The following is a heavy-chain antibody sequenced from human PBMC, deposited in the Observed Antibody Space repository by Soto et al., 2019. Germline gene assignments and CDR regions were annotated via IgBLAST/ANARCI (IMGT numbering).Heavy chain of an antibody. CDR2: ISSSSSYI. J-gene: IGHJ6*02. V-gene: IGHV3-21*01. D-gene: IGHD6-13*01. Sequence: GSRRVSGSASGFTFRSYSMNWVRQAPGKGLEWVSSISSSSSYIYYADSVKGRFTISRDNAKNSLYLQMNSLRAEDTAVYYCARVTVGQQLVGGDYYYYGMDVWGQGTTVTVSS. CDR1: GFTFRSYS. CDR3: ARVTVGQQLVGGDYYYYGMDV.